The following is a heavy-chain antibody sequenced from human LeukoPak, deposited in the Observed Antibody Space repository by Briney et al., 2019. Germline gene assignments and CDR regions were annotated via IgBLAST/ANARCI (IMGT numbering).Heavy chain of an antibody. CDR2: ISGSGGST. J-gene: IGHJ4*02. V-gene: IGHV3-23*01. Sequence: PGGSLRLSCAASGFTFSSYAMSWVRQAPGKGLEWVSAISGSGGSTYYADSVKGRFTISRDNSKNTLYLQMNSLRAEDTAVYYCAKDRQARLYYYDSSGGYWGQGTLVTVSS. CDR3: AKDRQARLYYYDSSGGY. CDR1: GFTFSSYA. D-gene: IGHD3-22*01.